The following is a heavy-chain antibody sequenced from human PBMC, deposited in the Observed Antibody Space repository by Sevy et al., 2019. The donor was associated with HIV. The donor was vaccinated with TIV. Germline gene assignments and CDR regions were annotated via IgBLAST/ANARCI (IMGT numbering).Heavy chain of an antibody. Sequence: GGSLRLSCAASGFTFSSYAMSWVRQAPGKGLEWVSAMSGSGGSTYYADSVKGQFTMSRDNSKNTVYLQMNSLRAEDRAGDYGAKEGPWDSYDCSGYYPYWGQGTLVTVSS. CDR1: GFTFSSYA. D-gene: IGHD3-22*01. CDR3: AKEGPWDSYDCSGYYPY. J-gene: IGHJ4*02. CDR2: MSGSGGST. V-gene: IGHV3-23*01.